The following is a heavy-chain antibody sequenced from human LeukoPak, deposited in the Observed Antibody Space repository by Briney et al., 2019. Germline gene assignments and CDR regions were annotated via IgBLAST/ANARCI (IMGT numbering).Heavy chain of an antibody. V-gene: IGHV1-2*06. D-gene: IGHD2-2*02. CDR3: ARGVVVPAAIVRDQYYFDY. J-gene: IGHJ4*02. Sequence: GASVKVSCKASGYTFTGYYMHWVRQAPGQGLEWMGRINPNSGGTNYAQKFQGRVTMTRDTSISTAYLELSRLRSDDTAVYYCARGVVVPAAIVRDQYYFDYWGQGTLVTVS. CDR2: INPNSGGT. CDR1: GYTFTGYY.